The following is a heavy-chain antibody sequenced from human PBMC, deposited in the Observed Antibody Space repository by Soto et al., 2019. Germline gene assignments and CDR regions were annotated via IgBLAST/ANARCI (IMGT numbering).Heavy chain of an antibody. V-gene: IGHV3-33*01. CDR2: ILNDGSNR. D-gene: IGHD3-10*01. CDR3: ARDDEYSGNGMDV. Sequence: VQLVESGGGVVQPGRSLRLSCAASGFTFSNYGMHWVRQAPGKGLEWVAVILNDGSNRYHADSVKDQFTISRDNSKNTLYLQMNSLRAEDTAVYYCARDDEYSGNGMDVWGQGTTVTVS. CDR1: GFTFSNYG. J-gene: IGHJ6*02.